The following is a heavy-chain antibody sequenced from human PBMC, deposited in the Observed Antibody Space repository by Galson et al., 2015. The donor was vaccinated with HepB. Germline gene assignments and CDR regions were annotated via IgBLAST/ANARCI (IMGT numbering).Heavy chain of an antibody. CDR2: MNPNSGNT. V-gene: IGHV1-8*01. D-gene: IGHD3-10*01. J-gene: IGHJ6*03. Sequence: SVKVSCKASGYTFTSYDINWVRQATGQGLEWMGWMNPNSGNTGYAQKFQGRVTMTRNTSISTAYMELSSLRSEDTAVYYCARWSPSGAGSGSYYKERGVGYMDVWGKGTTVTVSS. CDR3: ARWSPSGAGSGSYYKERGVGYMDV. CDR1: GYTFTSYD.